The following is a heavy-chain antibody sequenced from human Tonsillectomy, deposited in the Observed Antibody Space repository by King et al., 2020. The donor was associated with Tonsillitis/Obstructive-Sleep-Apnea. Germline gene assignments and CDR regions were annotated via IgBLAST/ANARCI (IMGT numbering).Heavy chain of an antibody. J-gene: IGHJ5*02. Sequence: VQLQQWGAGLLKPSETLSLTCAVYGGSFSGYYWTWIRQPPGKGLGWIGEINLGEVNLGVCTNYNKSLRSRVSISVDTSKNQFSLKLSSVTAADTGVYYCARRTRGYNWFDPWGQGTLVTVSS. CDR2: INLGEVNLGVCT. CDR3: ARRTRGYNWFDP. D-gene: IGHD6-6*01. V-gene: IGHV4-34*01. CDR1: GGSFSGYY.